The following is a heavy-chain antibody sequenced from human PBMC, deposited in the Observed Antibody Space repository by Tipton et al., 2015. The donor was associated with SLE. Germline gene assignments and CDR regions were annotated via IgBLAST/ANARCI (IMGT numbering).Heavy chain of an antibody. D-gene: IGHD3-22*01. V-gene: IGHV4-34*01. J-gene: IGHJ3*02. CDR2: VSHSGTT. CDR1: GVSYTSYY. Sequence: TLSLTCAVYGVSYTSYYWTWVRQAPGKGLEWIGEVSHSGTTKYNPSLKSRLTILLDTSKNQFSLQLTSVTAADTAIYYCANSDRGVCHIWAQGTMVTVS. CDR3: ANSDRGVCHI.